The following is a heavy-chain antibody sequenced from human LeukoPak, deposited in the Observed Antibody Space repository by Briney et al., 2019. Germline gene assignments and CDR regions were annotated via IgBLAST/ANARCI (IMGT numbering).Heavy chain of an antibody. V-gene: IGHV3-30*02. J-gene: IGHJ6*03. CDR2: IRYDGSNK. CDR1: GFTFSSYG. CDR3: AKDRLYGGNSDYYYMDV. Sequence: GGSLRLSCAASGFTFSSYGMHWVRQAPGKGLEWVAFIRYDGSNKYYADSVKGRFTISRDNSKNTLYLQMNSLRAEDTAVYYCAKDRLYGGNSDYYYMDVWGKGTTVTVSS. D-gene: IGHD4-23*01.